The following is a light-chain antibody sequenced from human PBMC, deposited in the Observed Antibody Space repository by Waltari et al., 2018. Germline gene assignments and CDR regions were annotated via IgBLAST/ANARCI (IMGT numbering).Light chain of an antibody. Sequence: DIVMTQSPLSLPVTPGEPASISCRSSQSLLQTNGYNYLDWYLQKPGQSPQVLIYLGSNRASAVPDRFSGSGSGTEFTLKISRVEAEDVGVYYCMQALQTPITFGQGTRLEIK. J-gene: IGKJ5*01. CDR1: QSLLQTNGYNY. V-gene: IGKV2-28*01. CDR3: MQALQTPIT. CDR2: LGS.